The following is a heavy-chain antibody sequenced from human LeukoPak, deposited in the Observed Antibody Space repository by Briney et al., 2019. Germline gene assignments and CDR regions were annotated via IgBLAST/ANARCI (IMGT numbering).Heavy chain of an antibody. CDR1: GFTFSSYA. D-gene: IGHD6-19*01. Sequence: PGGSLRLSCAASGFTFSSYAMSWVRQAPGKGLEWVSVIYSGGSTYYADSVKGRFTISRDNSKNTLYLQMNSLRAEDTAVYYCARGSSGVAGTFDYWGQGTLVTVSS. CDR3: ARGSSGVAGTFDY. J-gene: IGHJ4*02. CDR2: IYSGGST. V-gene: IGHV3-66*01.